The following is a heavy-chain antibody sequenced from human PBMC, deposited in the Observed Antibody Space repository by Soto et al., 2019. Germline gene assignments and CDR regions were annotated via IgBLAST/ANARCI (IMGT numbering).Heavy chain of an antibody. J-gene: IGHJ5*02. D-gene: IGHD6-13*01. V-gene: IGHV3-30*18. Sequence: GGSLRRSCAASGFTFSSYGMHGFLRGPGKGLEWVAVISYDGSNKYYADSVKGRFTISRDNSKNTLYLQMNSLRAEDTAVYYCAKDSEQLVYNWFDPWGQGTLVTVSS. CDR3: AKDSEQLVYNWFDP. CDR1: GFTFSSYG. CDR2: ISYDGSNK.